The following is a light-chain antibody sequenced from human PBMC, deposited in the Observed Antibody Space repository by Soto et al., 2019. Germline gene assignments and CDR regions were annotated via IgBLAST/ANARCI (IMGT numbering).Light chain of an antibody. Sequence: DIQVTQSPPTLSASVGDRVTITCRASHTISTWMAWYQQKPGKAPKLLVYDASTLQSGVASRFSGSGSGTEFTLIISGLQPDDSATYYCQQYTNTNNPWMFGQGTKVE. CDR3: QQYTNTNNPWM. CDR2: DAS. V-gene: IGKV1-5*01. J-gene: IGKJ1*01. CDR1: HTISTW.